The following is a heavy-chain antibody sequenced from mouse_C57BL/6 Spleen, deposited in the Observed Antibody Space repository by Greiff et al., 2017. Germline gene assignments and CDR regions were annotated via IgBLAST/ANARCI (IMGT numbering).Heavy chain of an antibody. CDR2: IYPGDGDT. CDR1: GYAFSSSW. Sequence: QVQLQQSGPELVKPGASVKISCKASGYAFSSSWMNWVKQRPGKGLEWIGRIYPGDGDTNYNGKFKGKATLTADKSSSTAYMQLSSLTSEDSAVYFCARGDAGFAYWGQGTLVTVSA. J-gene: IGHJ3*01. V-gene: IGHV1-82*01. CDR3: ARGDAGFAY.